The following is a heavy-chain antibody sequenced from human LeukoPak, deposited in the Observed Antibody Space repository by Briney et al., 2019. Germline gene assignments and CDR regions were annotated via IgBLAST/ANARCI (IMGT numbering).Heavy chain of an antibody. CDR1: GASISNFY. D-gene: IGHD4/OR15-4a*01. CDR3: AREDPQTKVPEGMDV. CDR2: ISYTGST. J-gene: IGHJ6*02. V-gene: IGHV4-59*01. Sequence: SETLSLTCTVSGASISNFYWTWIRQPPGKGLEWIGYISYTGSTDYNPSLKSRVTISVDTSKNQFSLRLNSVTAADTAVYYCAREDPQTKVPEGMDVWGQGTTVTVSS.